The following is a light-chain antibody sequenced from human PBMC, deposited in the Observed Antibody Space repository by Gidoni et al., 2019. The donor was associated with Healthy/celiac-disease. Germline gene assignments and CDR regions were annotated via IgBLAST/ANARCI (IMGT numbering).Light chain of an antibody. CDR3: QQYDNLPLYT. CDR1: QDISNY. J-gene: IGKJ2*01. V-gene: IGKV1-33*01. Sequence: DIQTTQSPSFLSASVGDRVTITCQASQDISNYLNWYQQKPGKAPKLLIYDASNLETGVPSRFSGSGSGTDFTFTISSLQPEDIATYYCQQYDNLPLYTFGQGTKLEIK. CDR2: DAS.